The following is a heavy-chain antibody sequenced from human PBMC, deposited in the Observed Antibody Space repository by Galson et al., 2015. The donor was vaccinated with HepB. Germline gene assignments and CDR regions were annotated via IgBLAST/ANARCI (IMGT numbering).Heavy chain of an antibody. D-gene: IGHD2-15*01. J-gene: IGHJ6*02. Sequence: SVKVSCKASGYTFTSYGISWVRQAPGQGLEWMGWISAYNGNTKYSQKFQGRVTITRDTSASTAYMELSSLRSEDTAVYYCARVYLYCSGGSCVAWGNYGMDVWGQGTTVTVSS. CDR3: ARVYLYCSGGSCVAWGNYGMDV. CDR1: GYTFTSYG. V-gene: IGHV1-18*01. CDR2: ISAYNGNT.